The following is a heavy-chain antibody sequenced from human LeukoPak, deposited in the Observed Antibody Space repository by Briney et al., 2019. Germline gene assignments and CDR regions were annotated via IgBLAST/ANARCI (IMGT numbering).Heavy chain of an antibody. CDR1: GFTFSDY. D-gene: IGHD3-3*01. V-gene: IGHV3-11*04. CDR3: ARDAKSTTIFGDVPNETTYYYYYYMDV. J-gene: IGHJ6*03. Sequence: GGSLRLSCAASGFTFSDYMSWIRQAPGKGLEWVSYISSSGSTIYYPDSVKGRFTISRDNAKNSLYLQMNSLRAEDTAVYYCARDAKSTTIFGDVPNETTYYYYYYMDVWGKGTSVTVSS. CDR2: ISSSGSTI.